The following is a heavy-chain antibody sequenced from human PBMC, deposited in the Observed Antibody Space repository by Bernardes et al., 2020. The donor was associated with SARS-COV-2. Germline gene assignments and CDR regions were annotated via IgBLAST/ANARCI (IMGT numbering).Heavy chain of an antibody. CDR2: INHSGST. V-gene: IGHV4-34*01. D-gene: IGHD2-2*02. Sequence: SETLSLTCAVYGGSFSGYYWSWIRQPPGQGLEWIGEINHSGSTNYNPTLKSRVTITVDTSKNQFSLKLSSVTAADTAVYYCARGYIVVVPAAIEEGSYDYYYGMDVWGPGTTVTVSS. CDR3: ARGYIVVVPAAIEEGSYDYYYGMDV. J-gene: IGHJ6*02. CDR1: GGSFSGYY.